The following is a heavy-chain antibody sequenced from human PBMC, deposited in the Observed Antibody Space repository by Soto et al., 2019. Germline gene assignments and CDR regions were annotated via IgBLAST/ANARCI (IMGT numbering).Heavy chain of an antibody. D-gene: IGHD3-10*01. CDR2: INPSGGST. CDR1: GYTFTSYY. V-gene: IGHV1-46*01. CDR3: ARDRRITMVRGVIAYYYGMDV. Sequence: ASVKVSCKASGYTFTSYYMHWVRQAPGQGLEWMGIINPSGGSTSYAQKFQGRVTMTRDTSTSTVYMELSSLRSEDTAVYYCARDRRITMVRGVIAYYYGMDVWGQGTTVTVSS. J-gene: IGHJ6*02.